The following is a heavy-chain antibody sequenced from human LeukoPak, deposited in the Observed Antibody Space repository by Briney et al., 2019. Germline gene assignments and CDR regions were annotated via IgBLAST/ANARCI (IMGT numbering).Heavy chain of an antibody. CDR2: IYSGGTT. V-gene: IGHV3-53*01. CDR1: GFTISTKY. Sequence: GGSLRLSCAASGFTISTKYMNWVRQAPGKGLEWVSIIYSGGTTYYADSVKGRFTISRDTSKNTVSPQMNSLRAEDTAVYFCARVGDHYHWNLDLWGRGTLVTVSS. J-gene: IGHJ2*01. CDR3: ARVGDHYHWNLDL. D-gene: IGHD3-10*01.